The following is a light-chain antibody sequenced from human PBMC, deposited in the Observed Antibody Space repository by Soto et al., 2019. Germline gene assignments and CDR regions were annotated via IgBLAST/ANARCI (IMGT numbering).Light chain of an antibody. CDR3: QQYTGPPTT. J-gene: IGKJ5*01. V-gene: IGKV3-20*01. CDR1: QSISSSY. CDR2: GPS. Sequence: EIVLTQSPGTLSLSPGERATLSCRASQSISSSYLAWYQQKPGQAPRLLIYGPSSRATGIPDRFSGSGSGTDFTLTINRLEPEDFAVYFCQQYTGPPTTFGQGTRLEIK.